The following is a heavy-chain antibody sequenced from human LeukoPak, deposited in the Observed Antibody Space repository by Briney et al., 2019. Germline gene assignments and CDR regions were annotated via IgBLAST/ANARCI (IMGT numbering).Heavy chain of an antibody. CDR2: ISGSGGST. CDR1: GFTFSSYG. Sequence: GGSLRLFCAASGFTFSSYGMSWVRQAPGKGLEWVSAISGSGGSTYYADSVKGRFTISRDNSKNTLYLQMNSLRAEDTAVYYCAKSLWPTVTTNWFDPWGQGTLVTVSS. CDR3: AKSLWPTVTTNWFDP. D-gene: IGHD4-17*01. V-gene: IGHV3-23*01. J-gene: IGHJ5*02.